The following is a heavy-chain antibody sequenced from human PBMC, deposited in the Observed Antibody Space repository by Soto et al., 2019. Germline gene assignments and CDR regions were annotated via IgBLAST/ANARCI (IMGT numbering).Heavy chain of an antibody. CDR2: MNPINGAA. J-gene: IGHJ6*02. Sequence: ASVKVSCKASGYDFTAYDINWVRQASGQGLEWMGWMNPINGAAGSARRFQGRVSMTRNTATGTAYLELTNLRSGDTAVYFCGRGPSPRAPAGGTPYYYAMDVWGQGTTVTVSS. CDR1: GYDFTAYD. V-gene: IGHV1-8*02. D-gene: IGHD6-13*01. CDR3: GRGPSPRAPAGGTPYYYAMDV.